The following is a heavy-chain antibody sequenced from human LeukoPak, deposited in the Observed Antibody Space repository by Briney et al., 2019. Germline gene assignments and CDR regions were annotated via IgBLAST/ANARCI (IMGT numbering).Heavy chain of an antibody. D-gene: IGHD4-17*01. V-gene: IGHV4-61*01. CDR2: INHSGST. Sequence: PSETLSLTCTVSGGSVSSGSYYWSWIRQPPGKGLEWIGEINHSGSTNYNPSLKSRVTISVDTSKNQFSLKLSSVTAADTAVYYCARANGEYKTTVTPWDYYYYYGMDVWGQGTTVTVSS. CDR3: ARANGEYKTTVTPWDYYYYYGMDV. CDR1: GGSVSSGSYY. J-gene: IGHJ6*02.